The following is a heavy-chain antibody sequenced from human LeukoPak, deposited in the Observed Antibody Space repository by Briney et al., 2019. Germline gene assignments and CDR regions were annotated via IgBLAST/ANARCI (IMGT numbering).Heavy chain of an antibody. D-gene: IGHD1-26*01. J-gene: IGHJ4*02. Sequence: PGGSLRLSCAASGFTFSSYEMDWVRQAPGKGLEWISYISSSTSNIYYADSVKGRFTISRDNAKNSLYLQMNSLRAEDTAVYYRAREERGYFDYWGQGTLVTVSS. CDR3: AREERGYFDY. CDR1: GFTFSSYE. V-gene: IGHV3-48*03. CDR2: ISSSTSNI.